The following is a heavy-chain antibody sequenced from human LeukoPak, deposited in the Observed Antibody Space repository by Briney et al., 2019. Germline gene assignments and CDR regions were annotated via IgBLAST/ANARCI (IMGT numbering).Heavy chain of an antibody. J-gene: IGHJ6*03. Sequence: PSETLSLTCTVSGGPISSYYWSWLRQPPGKGLEWIGNIYYSGSTNYNPSLKSRVTISVDTSKNQFSLKLSSVTAADTAVYYCTRGSIAYYYMDVWGKGTTVTISS. V-gene: IGHV4-59*01. CDR2: IYYSGST. CDR3: TRGSIAYYYMDV. CDR1: GGPISSYY. D-gene: IGHD3-22*01.